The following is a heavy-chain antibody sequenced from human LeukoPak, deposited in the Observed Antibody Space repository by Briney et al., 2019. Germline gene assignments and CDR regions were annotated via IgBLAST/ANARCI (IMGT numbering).Heavy chain of an antibody. D-gene: IGHD3-9*01. CDR1: GFTFDDYA. J-gene: IGHJ6*02. CDR3: ARQDYDILTGYHMSGDYYGMDV. Sequence: GRSLRLSCAASGFTFDDYAMHWVRQAPGKGLEWVSGISWNSGSIGYADSVKGRFTISRDNAKNSLYLQMNSLRAEDTAVYYCARQDYDILTGYHMSGDYYGMDVWGQGTTVTVSS. CDR2: ISWNSGSI. V-gene: IGHV3-9*01.